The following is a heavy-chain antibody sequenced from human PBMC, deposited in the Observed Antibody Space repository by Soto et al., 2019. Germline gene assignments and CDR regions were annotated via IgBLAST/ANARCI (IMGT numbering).Heavy chain of an antibody. V-gene: IGHV4-59*08. D-gene: IGHD5-12*01. CDR1: GGSISSYY. CDR2: IYYSGST. Sequence: QVQLQESGPGLVKPSETLSLTCTVSGGSISSYYWSWIRQPPGKGLEWIGYIYYSGSTNYNPSLKSRVTISVDTSKNQFSLKLSSVTAADTAVYYCARHGGGYDSIIDYWGQGTLVTVSS. CDR3: ARHGGGYDSIIDY. J-gene: IGHJ4*02.